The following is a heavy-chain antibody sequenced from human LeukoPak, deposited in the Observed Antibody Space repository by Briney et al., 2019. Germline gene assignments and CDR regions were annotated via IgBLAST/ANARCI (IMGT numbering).Heavy chain of an antibody. J-gene: IGHJ4*02. V-gene: IGHV3-7*01. CDR2: IRQDGSAK. CDR3: ATSSDAPANM. Sequence: GSLRLSCAVSGFTFSTYWMSWARQAPGKGLEWVANIRQDGSAKYYVDSVRGRFTISRDNAKNSLYLQMNSLRAEDTGVYYCATSSDAPANMWGQGTLVTVSS. D-gene: IGHD2-2*01. CDR1: GFTFSTYW.